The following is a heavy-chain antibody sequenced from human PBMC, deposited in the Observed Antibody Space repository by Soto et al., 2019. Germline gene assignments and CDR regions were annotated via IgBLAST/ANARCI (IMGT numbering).Heavy chain of an antibody. CDR1: GFTFSDYX. J-gene: IGHJ4*02. CDR2: ISSSGSTI. D-gene: IGHD2-15*01. Sequence: PGGSLRLSCAASGFTFSDYXMSWIRQAPGKGLEWVSYISSSGSTIYYADSVKGRFTISRDNAKNSLYLQMNSLRAEDTAVYYCARDPDCSGGSCYPSTYFDYWGQGTLVTVSS. V-gene: IGHV3-11*01. CDR3: ARDPDCSGGSCYPSTYFDY.